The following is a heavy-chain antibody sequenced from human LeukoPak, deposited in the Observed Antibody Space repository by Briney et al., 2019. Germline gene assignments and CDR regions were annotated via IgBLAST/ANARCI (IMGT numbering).Heavy chain of an antibody. CDR1: GYTLTELS. V-gene: IGHV1-24*01. CDR2: FDPEDGET. D-gene: IGHD3-16*02. J-gene: IGHJ4*02. Sequence: ASVKVSCKVSGYTLTELSMHWVRQAPGKGLEWMGGFDPEDGETIYAQKFQGRVTMTEDTSTDTAYMELSSLRSEDTAVYYCATGYGYIWGSYRYRPAPPFDYWGQGTLVTVSS. CDR3: ATGYGYIWGSYRYRPAPPFDY.